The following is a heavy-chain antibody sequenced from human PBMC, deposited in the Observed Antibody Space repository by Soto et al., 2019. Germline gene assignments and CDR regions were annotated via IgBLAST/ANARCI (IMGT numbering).Heavy chain of an antibody. J-gene: IGHJ3*01. V-gene: IGHV1-3*04. Sequence: ASVKVSCKASGYTFTDYAIHWVRQAPGQRLEWMGWINTGTDNTKYSQKFQGRVTITRDTSASTAYMELSSLRSEDTAVYYCARDRGYSYGLHAIDFRGQGTMVTVSS. CDR3: ARDRGYSYGLHAIDF. CDR1: GYTFTDYA. D-gene: IGHD5-18*01. CDR2: INTGTDNT.